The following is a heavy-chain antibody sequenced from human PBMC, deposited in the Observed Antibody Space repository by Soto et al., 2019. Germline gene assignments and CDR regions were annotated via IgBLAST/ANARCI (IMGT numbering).Heavy chain of an antibody. J-gene: IGHJ6*02. D-gene: IGHD2-15*01. CDR2: IIPIFGTA. V-gene: IGHV1-69*01. Sequence: QVQLVQSGAEVKKPWSSVKVSCKAPGGTFSSYAISWVRQAPGQGLEWMGGIIPIFGTAKYAQKFQGRVTITADESTSTGYMELSSLRSEDTAVYYCARSQGGSSSLDIYYYYYYGMDVWRQGTTVIVSS. CDR1: GGTFSSYA. CDR3: ARSQGGSSSLDIYYYYYYGMDV.